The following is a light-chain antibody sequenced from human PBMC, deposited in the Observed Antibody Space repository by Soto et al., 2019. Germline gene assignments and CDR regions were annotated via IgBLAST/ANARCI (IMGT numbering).Light chain of an antibody. V-gene: IGKV3-11*01. CDR3: QQRSNWPPT. CDR1: QSVSSY. Sequence: EIVLTQSPATLSLSPGERATLSCRASQSVSSYLAWYQQKPCQAPRLLIYDASNRATGIPARFSGSGSGTDFAVTISSLGPEDVAVYYCQQRSNWPPTFGQGTKLEIK. J-gene: IGKJ2*01. CDR2: DAS.